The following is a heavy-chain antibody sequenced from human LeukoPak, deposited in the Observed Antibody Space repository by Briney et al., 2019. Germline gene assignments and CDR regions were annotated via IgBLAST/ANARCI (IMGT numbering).Heavy chain of an antibody. D-gene: IGHD1-1*01. CDR3: TTDRGTTGTTDLDY. CDR2: IRSKTVGGTT. Sequence: PGGSLRLSCAASGFSSTNGWMSWVRQAPGKGLEWVACIRSKTVGGTTDYAAPVKGRFTISRDDSKNKVYLQMNSLKTEDTAVYYCTTDRGTTGTTDLDYWGQGTLVTVSS. CDR1: GFSSTNGW. J-gene: IGHJ4*02. V-gene: IGHV3-15*01.